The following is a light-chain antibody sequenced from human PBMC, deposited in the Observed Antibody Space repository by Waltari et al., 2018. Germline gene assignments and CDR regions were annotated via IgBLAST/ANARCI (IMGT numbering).Light chain of an antibody. Sequence: EIVLTQSPGTLSLSPGERATLSCRASQTFNSNYLAWYQQKPGQVPRLLIYAASKRATDIPDRFSGSGSGTDCTLTISRLEPEDFAVYYCQQYAKAPDTFGQGTRLEIK. J-gene: IGKJ2*01. CDR3: QQYAKAPDT. CDR2: AAS. CDR1: QTFNSNY. V-gene: IGKV3-20*01.